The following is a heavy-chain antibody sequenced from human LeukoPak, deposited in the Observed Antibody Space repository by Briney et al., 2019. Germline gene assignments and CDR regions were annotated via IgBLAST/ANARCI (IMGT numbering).Heavy chain of an antibody. V-gene: IGHV1-2*02. J-gene: IGHJ4*02. CDR1: GYTFTVYY. CDR2: INPNSGGT. D-gene: IGHD4-23*01. Sequence: ASVKVSCKASGYTFTVYYIHCVRQAPGQRLEWMGWINPNSGGTNYAQKFQGRVTMTRDTSISTAYMELSRLRSDDTAVYYCARGYGGITFDYWGKGILVTVSS. CDR3: ARGYGGITFDY.